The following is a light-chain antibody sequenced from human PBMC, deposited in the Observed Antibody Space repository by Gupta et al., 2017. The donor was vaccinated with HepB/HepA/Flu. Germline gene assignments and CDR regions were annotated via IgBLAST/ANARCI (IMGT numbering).Light chain of an antibody. J-gene: IGKJ4*02. CDR2: DAS. Sequence: EIVLTQSPATLSLSPGERATLSCRASQSVSSYLAWYQQKPGQPPRPLIYDASNRATGIPARFSASGSGTDFTLTISIIEPEHFAVYYCQQLCDWASTFRAGT. CDR3: QQLCDWAST. V-gene: IGKV3-11*01. CDR1: QSVSSY.